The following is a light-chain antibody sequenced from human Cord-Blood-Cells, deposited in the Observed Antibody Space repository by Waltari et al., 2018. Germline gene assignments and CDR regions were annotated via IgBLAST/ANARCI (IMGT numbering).Light chain of an antibody. V-gene: IGKV1-5*01. J-gene: IGKJ2*01. CDR3: QQYNSYSYT. Sequence: DIQMTQSPSTPSASVGARVTITCRASQSISSWLAWYQQKPGKAPKLLNYDASSLESGVPSRFSGSGSGTEFTLTISSLQPDDFATYYCQQYNSYSYTFGQGTKLEIK. CDR2: DAS. CDR1: QSISSW.